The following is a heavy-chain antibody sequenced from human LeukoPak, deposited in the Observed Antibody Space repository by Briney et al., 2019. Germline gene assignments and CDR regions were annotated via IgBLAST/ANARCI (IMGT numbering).Heavy chain of an antibody. Sequence: SETLSLTCTVSGGSISSSSYYWGWIRQPPGKGLEWIGSIYYSGSTYYNPSLKSRVTISVDTSKNQFSLKLSSVTAADTAVYYCARHELYCTNGVCYNWFDPWGQGTLVTVSS. V-gene: IGHV4-39*01. D-gene: IGHD2-8*01. CDR2: IYYSGST. CDR1: GGSISSSSYY. CDR3: ARHELYCTNGVCYNWFDP. J-gene: IGHJ5*02.